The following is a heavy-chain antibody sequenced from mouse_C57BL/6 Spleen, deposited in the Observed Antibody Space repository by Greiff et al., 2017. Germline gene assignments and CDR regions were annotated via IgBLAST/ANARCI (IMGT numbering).Heavy chain of an antibody. Sequence: QVQLQQSGPELVKPGASVKLSCKASGYTFTSYDINWVKQRPGQGLEWIGWIYPCDGSTKYNEKFKGKATLTVDTSSSTAYMELHSLTSEDSAVYFCARRADGSSYGYFDVWGTGTTVTVSS. D-gene: IGHD1-1*01. V-gene: IGHV1-85*01. J-gene: IGHJ1*03. CDR2: IYPCDGST. CDR3: ARRADGSSYGYFDV. CDR1: GYTFTSYD.